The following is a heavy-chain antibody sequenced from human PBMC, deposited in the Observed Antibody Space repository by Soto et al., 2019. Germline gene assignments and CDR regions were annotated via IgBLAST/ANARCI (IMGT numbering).Heavy chain of an antibody. D-gene: IGHD3-10*01. CDR1: GFTFSSYS. V-gene: IGHV3-23*01. J-gene: IGHJ4*02. CDR3: AKKVNSGPGSQYFDY. CDR2: FRSGGDDGTT. Sequence: GGSLRLSCAASGFTFSSYSMSWVRQAPGKGLEWVSGFRSGGDDGTTYYADSVKGRFTISRDNSKNTLFLQTDSLRAEDTAIYYCAKKVNSGPGSQYFDYWGQGTLVTVSS.